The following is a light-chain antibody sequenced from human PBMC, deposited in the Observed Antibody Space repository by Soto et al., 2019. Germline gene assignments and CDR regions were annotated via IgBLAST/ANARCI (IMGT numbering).Light chain of an antibody. CDR2: GAS. CDR1: QSVSSSY. J-gene: IGKJ4*01. V-gene: IGKV3-20*01. Sequence: EIGLTQSPGTLSLSPGERATLSCRASQSVSSSYLAWYQQKPGQSPRLLIYGASSRATGIPDRFSGSGSGTDFTLTISRLEPEDFAVYYCQQYGSSPFTFGGGNQVEIK. CDR3: QQYGSSPFT.